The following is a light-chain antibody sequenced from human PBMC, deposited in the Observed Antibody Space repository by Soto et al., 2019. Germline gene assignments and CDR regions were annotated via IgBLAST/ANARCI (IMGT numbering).Light chain of an antibody. J-gene: IGKJ4*01. Sequence: DFQMTQSPSSLSASIGDRVTISCRASQSVSRYLNWYQQKPGKAPNLLIYGASSLQSGVPSRFRGSGSGTYFTLTISSLQPEDFASYSCQQSSSAPRLTFGGGTKVEI. V-gene: IGKV1-39*01. CDR2: GAS. CDR1: QSVSRY. CDR3: QQSSSAPRLT.